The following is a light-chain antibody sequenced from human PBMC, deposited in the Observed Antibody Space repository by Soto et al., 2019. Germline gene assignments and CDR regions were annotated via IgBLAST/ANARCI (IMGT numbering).Light chain of an antibody. V-gene: IGLV1-47*01. CDR1: SSNIGRNY. CDR2: RNN. J-gene: IGLJ7*01. CDR3: AAWYDSLSGPV. Sequence: QSVLTQPPSASGTPGQRVTISCYGSSSNIGRNYVYWYQQLPGTSPKLLIYRNNQRPSGVPDRFSGSKSGTSASLAISGLRSEDEADYYCAAWYDSLSGPVFGGGTQLTV.